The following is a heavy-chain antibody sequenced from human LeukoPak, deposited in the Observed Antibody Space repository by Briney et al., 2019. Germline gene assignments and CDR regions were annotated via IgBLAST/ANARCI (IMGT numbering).Heavy chain of an antibody. CDR3: PSGSADY. D-gene: IGHD1-26*01. CDR1: GFAFDDSA. J-gene: IGHJ4*02. CDR2: ISASGGST. Sequence: GRSLRLSCAASGFAFDDSAMHWVRQAPGKGLEWVSAISASGGSTYYADSARGRFTISRDNSKNTLYLQMNSLRAEDTAVYYCPSGSADYWGQGTLVTVSS. V-gene: IGHV3-23*01.